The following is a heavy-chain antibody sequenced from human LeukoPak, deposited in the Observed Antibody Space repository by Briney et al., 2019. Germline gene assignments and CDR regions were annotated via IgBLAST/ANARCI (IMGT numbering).Heavy chain of an antibody. CDR1: GGSFSGYY. CDR3: ARRAYSYGYDY. Sequence: PSETLSLTCAVYGGSFSGYYWSWIRQPPGKGLEWIGEINHSGSTNYSPSLKSRVTISVDTSKNQFSLKLSSVTAADTAVYYCARRAYSYGYDYWGQGTLVTVSS. V-gene: IGHV4-34*01. D-gene: IGHD5-18*01. J-gene: IGHJ4*02. CDR2: INHSGST.